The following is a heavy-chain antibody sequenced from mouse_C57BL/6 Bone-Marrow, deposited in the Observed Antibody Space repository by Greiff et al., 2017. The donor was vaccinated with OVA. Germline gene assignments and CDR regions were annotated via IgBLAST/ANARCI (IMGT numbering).Heavy chain of an antibody. CDR3: ARAYDYGGSWFAY. Sequence: QVQLQQPGAELVKPGASVKMSCKASGYTFTSYWITWVKQRPGQGLEWIGDIYPGSGSTNYNEKFKSKATLTVDTSSSTAYMQLSSLTSEDSAVYYCARAYDYGGSWFAYWGQGTLVTVSA. J-gene: IGHJ3*01. D-gene: IGHD2-4*01. V-gene: IGHV1-55*01. CDR2: IYPGSGST. CDR1: GYTFTSYW.